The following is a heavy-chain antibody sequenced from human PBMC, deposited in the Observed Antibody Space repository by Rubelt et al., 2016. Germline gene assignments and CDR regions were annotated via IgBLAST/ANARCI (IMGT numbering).Heavy chain of an antibody. J-gene: IGHJ4*02. Sequence: EVQLLESGGGFVQPGGSLRLSCAASGFIVTSSYIGWVRQAPGKGLEWVSVIYSGRTTYYADSVKGRFSISRDNSKNNTMNTLILYMRWLRAEDTAMDYCAKVSPNTGSYVDYWGQGTFVTVSS. D-gene: IGHD1/OR15-1a*01. CDR2: IYSGRTT. CDR3: AKVSPNTGSYVDY. V-gene: IGHV3-53*01. CDR1: GFIVTSSY.